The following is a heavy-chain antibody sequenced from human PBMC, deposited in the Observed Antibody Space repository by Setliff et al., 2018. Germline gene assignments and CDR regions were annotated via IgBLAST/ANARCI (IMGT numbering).Heavy chain of an antibody. Sequence: ASVKVSCKASGYTFTSYAMHWVRQAPGQRLEWMGWINAGNGDTYYVQKFQDRVTMTRDTSIRTAYMELRRLRSGDTALYYCAREIGGADGFDFWGQGTMVTVSS. D-gene: IGHD1-26*01. CDR2: INAGNGDT. J-gene: IGHJ3*01. V-gene: IGHV1-3*01. CDR1: GYTFTSYA. CDR3: AREIGGADGFDF.